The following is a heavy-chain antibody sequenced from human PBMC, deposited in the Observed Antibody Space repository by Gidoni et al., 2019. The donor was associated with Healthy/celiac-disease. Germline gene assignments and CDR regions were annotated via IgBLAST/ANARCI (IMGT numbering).Heavy chain of an antibody. CDR3: ARDHVLMVYAIGIDY. V-gene: IGHV1-2*02. CDR1: GFAFPGYY. CDR2: INPNSGGT. D-gene: IGHD2-8*01. J-gene: IGHJ4*02. Sequence: QVQLLQSGAEVKKPGAPVNVSCNASGFAFPGYYMHWVRQAPGQGLEWMGWINPNSGGTNYAQKFQGRVTMTRDTSISTAYMELSRLRSDDTAVYYCARDHVLMVYAIGIDYWGQGTLVTVSS.